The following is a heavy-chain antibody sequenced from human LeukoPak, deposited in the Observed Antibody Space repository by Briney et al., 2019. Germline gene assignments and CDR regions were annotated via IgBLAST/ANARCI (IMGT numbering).Heavy chain of an antibody. D-gene: IGHD5-18*01. J-gene: IGHJ4*02. CDR3: ARGPVDTTYLGFDY. CDR2: IYTSGST. Sequence: SETLTLTCTVSGASIISYYWSWIRQPAGKGLECIGRIYTSGSTNYNPSLRSRVTISVDKSKNQLSLKLSSVTAADTAVYYCARGPVDTTYLGFDYWGQGTLVTVSS. V-gene: IGHV4-4*07. CDR1: GASIISYY.